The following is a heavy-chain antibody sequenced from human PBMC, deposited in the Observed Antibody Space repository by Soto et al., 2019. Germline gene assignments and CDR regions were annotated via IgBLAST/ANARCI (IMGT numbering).Heavy chain of an antibody. CDR2: IYYSGST. D-gene: IGHD4-17*01. Sequence: SECMSLTCTVYGRSVSSYYSRWIRQPPGKGLEWIGYIYYSGSTNYNPSLKSRVTTSVDTSKNQFSMKLSSVTAAETAVYYCASDMITVTASSSFELWGRGALVTVSS. CDR1: GRSVSSYY. V-gene: IGHV4-59*02. CDR3: ASDMITVTASSSFEL. J-gene: IGHJ2*01.